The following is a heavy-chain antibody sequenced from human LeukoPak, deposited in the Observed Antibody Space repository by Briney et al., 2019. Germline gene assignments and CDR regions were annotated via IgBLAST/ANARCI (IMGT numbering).Heavy chain of an antibody. CDR2: IRYNENNK. CDR3: AKDKETY. J-gene: IGHJ4*02. CDR1: GFTFSDFG. V-gene: IGHV3-30*02. Sequence: GGSLRLSCAASGFTFSDFGMHWVRQAPGKGLEWVAFIRYNENNKYYADSVKGRFTISRDNSKNTLYLQMNSLRAEDTALYYCAKDKETYWGQGTLVTVAS.